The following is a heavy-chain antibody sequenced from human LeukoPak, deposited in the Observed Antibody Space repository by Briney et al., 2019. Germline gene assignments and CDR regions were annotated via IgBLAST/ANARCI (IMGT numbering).Heavy chain of an antibody. D-gene: IGHD6-13*01. V-gene: IGHV3-9*01. CDR2: ISWNSGSI. Sequence: GGSLRLSCAASGFTFDDYAMHCVRQAPGKGLEWVSVISWNSGSIGYADSVKGRFTISRDNAKNSLYLQMNSLRAEDTALYYCAKGLAAAGLGVDYWGQGTLVTVSS. CDR3: AKGLAAAGLGVDY. J-gene: IGHJ4*02. CDR1: GFTFDDYA.